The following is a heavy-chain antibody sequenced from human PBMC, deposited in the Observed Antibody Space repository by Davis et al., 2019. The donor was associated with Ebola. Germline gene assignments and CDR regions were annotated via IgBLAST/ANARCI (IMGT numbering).Heavy chain of an antibody. V-gene: IGHV1-18*04. CDR3: ARGGVGQWLVYYYYGMDV. CDR2: INPHNGNT. D-gene: IGHD6-19*01. J-gene: IGHJ6*04. CDR1: GYTFTNYG. Sequence: ASVKVSCKASGYTFTNYGITWVRQAPGQGLEWMGWINPHNGNTNYAQNVQGRVIMTSDTATTTAYMEVGSLRSDDTAVYYCARGGVGQWLVYYYYGMDVWGKGTTVTVSS.